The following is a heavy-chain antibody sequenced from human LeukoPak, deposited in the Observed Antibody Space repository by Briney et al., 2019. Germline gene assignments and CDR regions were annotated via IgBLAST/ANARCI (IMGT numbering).Heavy chain of an antibody. J-gene: IGHJ5*02. CDR3: ARENIWFGPNWFDP. CDR2: ISSSGSTI. V-gene: IGHV3-48*03. Sequence: GGSLRLSCAASGFTFSSYEMNWVRQAPGKGLEWVSYISSSGSTIYYADSVKGRFTISRDNAKNSLYLQMNSLRAEDTAVYYCARENIWFGPNWFDPWGQGTLVIVSS. CDR1: GFTFSSYE. D-gene: IGHD3-10*01.